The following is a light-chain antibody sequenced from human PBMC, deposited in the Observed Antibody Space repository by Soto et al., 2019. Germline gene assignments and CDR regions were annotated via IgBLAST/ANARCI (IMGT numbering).Light chain of an antibody. CDR1: QSISSW. V-gene: IGKV1-5*01. J-gene: IGKJ1*01. Sequence: DIQMTQSPSTLSASVGDRVTITCRASQSISSWLAWYQQKPGKAPKLLIYDASSLERGVPSRFSGSGSGTEFTRTISSLQPDDFATYYCQQYNSYWTFGQGTKVEIK. CDR2: DAS. CDR3: QQYNSYWT.